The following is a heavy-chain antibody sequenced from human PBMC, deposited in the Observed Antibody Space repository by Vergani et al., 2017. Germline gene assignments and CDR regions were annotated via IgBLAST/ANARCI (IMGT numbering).Heavy chain of an antibody. CDR3: ARARVLANYFDY. CDR1: GGSISSYY. V-gene: IGHV4-59*01. CDR2: IYYSGST. J-gene: IGHJ4*02. D-gene: IGHD3-3*01. Sequence: QVQLQESGPGLVKPSETLSLTCTVSGGSISSYYWSWIRQPPGKGLEWIGYIYYSGSTNYNPSLKSRVTISVDTSKKQFSLKLSSVTAADTAVYYCARARVLANYFDYWGQGTLVTVSS.